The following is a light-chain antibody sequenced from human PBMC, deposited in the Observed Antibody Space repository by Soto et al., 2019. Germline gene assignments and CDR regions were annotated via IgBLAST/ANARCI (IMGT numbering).Light chain of an antibody. V-gene: IGLV2-14*01. CDR2: DVS. CDR3: SSYASSNTQV. Sequence: QSALTQPASVSGSPGQSITVSCIGTSSDVGGYNYVSWYQQHPGKAPKLMIHDVSDRPSGVSNRFSGSKSGNTASLTISGLQAEDEAYYYGSSYASSNTQVFGGGTKLTVL. J-gene: IGLJ2*01. CDR1: SSDVGGYNY.